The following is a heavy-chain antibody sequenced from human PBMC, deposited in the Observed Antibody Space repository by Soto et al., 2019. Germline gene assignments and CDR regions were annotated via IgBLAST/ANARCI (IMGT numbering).Heavy chain of an antibody. V-gene: IGHV1-69*13. J-gene: IGHJ6*02. D-gene: IGHD6-6*01. Sequence: PVKVSCKASGGTFSSYAISWVRQAPGQGLEWMGGIIPIFGTANYAQKFQGRVTITADESTSTAYMELSSLRSEDTAVYYCARRLAARPGYYYVMDVWGQGTTVTASS. CDR3: ARRLAARPGYYYVMDV. CDR1: GGTFSSYA. CDR2: IIPIFGTA.